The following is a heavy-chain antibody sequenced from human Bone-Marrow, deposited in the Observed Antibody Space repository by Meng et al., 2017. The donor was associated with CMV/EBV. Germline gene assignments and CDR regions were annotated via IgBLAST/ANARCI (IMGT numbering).Heavy chain of an antibody. Sequence: GGSLRLSCSTSGFSFNRYWMNWVRQAPGKGLEWVSAISGSGGSTYYADSVKGRFTISRDNSKNTLYLQMNSLRAEDTAVYYCARPSSMGAFDIWGQGTMVTVSS. CDR1: GFSFNRYW. CDR3: ARPSSMGAFDI. J-gene: IGHJ3*02. CDR2: ISGSGGST. D-gene: IGHD2-2*01. V-gene: IGHV3-23*01.